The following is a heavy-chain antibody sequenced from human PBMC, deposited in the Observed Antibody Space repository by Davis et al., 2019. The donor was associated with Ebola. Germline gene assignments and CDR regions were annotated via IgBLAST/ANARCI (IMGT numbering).Heavy chain of an antibody. V-gene: IGHV4-59*01. D-gene: IGHD2-15*01. Sequence: SETLSLTCTVSGGSISSYYWSWIRQPPGKGLEWIGYIYYSGSTNYNPSLKSRVTISVDTSKNQFSLKLSSVTAADTAVYSCARDRGYSVLWFDPWGQGTLVTVSS. CDR1: GGSISSYY. CDR3: ARDRGYSVLWFDP. CDR2: IYYSGST. J-gene: IGHJ5*02.